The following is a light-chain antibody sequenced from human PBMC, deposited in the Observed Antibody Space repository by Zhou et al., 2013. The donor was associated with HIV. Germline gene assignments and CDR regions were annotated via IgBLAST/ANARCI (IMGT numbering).Light chain of an antibody. CDR2: DAF. Sequence: EIVLAQSPPTLSLSPGERATLSCRAGQNVKNYLGWYQQKPGQAPRLLIYDAFNRAPGIPARFSGSGSGTDFTLTISSLEPEDFGVYYCQQRLNWPITFGQGTRLEI. V-gene: IGKV3-11*01. CDR1: QNVKNY. CDR3: QQRLNWPIT. J-gene: IGKJ5*01.